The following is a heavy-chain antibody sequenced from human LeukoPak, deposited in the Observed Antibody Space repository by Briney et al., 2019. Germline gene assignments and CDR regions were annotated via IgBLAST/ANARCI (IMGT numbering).Heavy chain of an antibody. CDR1: GYTFSNYG. CDR2: IIPNFGTA. CDR3: ARAGEVYSSGSYLDY. D-gene: IGHD6-19*01. Sequence: GASVKVSCKASGYTFSNYGISWVRQAPGQGLEWMGGIIPNFGTANYAQKFQGRVTITADESTSTVYMELSSLRSEDTAIYYCARAGEVYSSGSYLDYWGQGTLVTVSS. J-gene: IGHJ4*02. V-gene: IGHV1-69*13.